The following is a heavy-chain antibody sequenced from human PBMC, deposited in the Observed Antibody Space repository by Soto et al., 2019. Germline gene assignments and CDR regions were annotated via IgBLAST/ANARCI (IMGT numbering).Heavy chain of an antibody. V-gene: IGHV3-21*01. CDR2: ISSSSSYI. J-gene: IGHJ6*02. CDR1: GFTFSSYS. CDR3: ARDREGPLAPPFSMDV. Sequence: GGSLRLSCAASGFTFSSYSMNWVRQAPGKGLEWVSSISSSSSYIYYADSVKGRFTISRDNAKNSLYLQMNSLRAEDTAVYYCARDREGPLAPPFSMDVWGQGTTVTVSS.